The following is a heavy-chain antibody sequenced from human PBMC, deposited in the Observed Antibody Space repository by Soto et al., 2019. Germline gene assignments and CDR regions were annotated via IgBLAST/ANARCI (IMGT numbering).Heavy chain of an antibody. J-gene: IGHJ5*02. CDR2: INPNSGGT. Sequence: GASVKVSCKASGYTFTDYYVHWVRQAPGRGLEWMGWINPNSGGTNYAQKLQGRVTMTTDTSTSTAYMELRSLRSDDTAAYYSAREVLSCSGGSCYRRFDPWGQGTLVTVSS. D-gene: IGHD2-15*01. CDR3: AREVLSCSGGSCYRRFDP. V-gene: IGHV1-2*02. CDR1: GYTFTDYY.